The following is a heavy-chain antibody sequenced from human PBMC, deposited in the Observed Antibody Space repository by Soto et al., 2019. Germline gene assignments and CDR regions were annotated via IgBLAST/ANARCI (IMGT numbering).Heavy chain of an antibody. CDR3: ARARFCTSTSCYHYFDF. V-gene: IGHV4-28*03. J-gene: IGHJ4*02. CDR2: IYYSGST. D-gene: IGHD2-2*01. Sequence: PSETLSLTCAVSGYSISSSNWWGWIRQPPGKGLEWIGYIYYSGSTYYNPSLKSRVTMSVDTSKNHFSLKLSSVTPADTAVYYCARARFCTSTSCYHYFDFWGQGTLVTVSS. CDR1: GYSISSSNW.